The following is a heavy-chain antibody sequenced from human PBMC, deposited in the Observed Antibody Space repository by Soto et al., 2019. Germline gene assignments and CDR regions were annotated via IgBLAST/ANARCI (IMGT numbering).Heavy chain of an antibody. CDR1: GGSITNSY. CDR3: ARWGFGSSSPFDY. CDR2: IYYGGST. J-gene: IGHJ4*02. V-gene: IGHV4-59*01. D-gene: IGHD6-6*01. Sequence: SETLSLTCTVSGGSITNSYWSWIRQPPGKGLEWIGYIYYGGSTDYNPSLKSRVTMSGDTSKNQLSLKLNSVAAADTAVYYCARWGFGSSSPFDYWGQGTLVTVSS.